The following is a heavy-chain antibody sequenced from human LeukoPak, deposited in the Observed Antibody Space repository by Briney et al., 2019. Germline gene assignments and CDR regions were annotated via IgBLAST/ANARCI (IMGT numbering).Heavy chain of an antibody. D-gene: IGHD3-10*01. Sequence: GRSLRLSCAASGFTFSSYGMHWVRQAPGKGLEWVAVIWYDGSNKYYADSVKGRFTISRDNSKNTLYLQMNSLRTEDTAVYYCARDRWKWFGELLPDYWGQGTLVTVSS. J-gene: IGHJ4*02. CDR1: GFTFSSYG. V-gene: IGHV3-33*01. CDR2: IWYDGSNK. CDR3: ARDRWKWFGELLPDY.